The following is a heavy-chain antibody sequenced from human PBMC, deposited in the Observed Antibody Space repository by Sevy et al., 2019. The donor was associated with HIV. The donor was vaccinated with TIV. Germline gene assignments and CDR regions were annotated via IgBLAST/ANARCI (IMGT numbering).Heavy chain of an antibody. V-gene: IGHV3-30-3*01. Sequence: GGSLRLSCAASGFTFSSYAMHWVRQAPGKGLEWVAVISYDGSNKYYADSVKGRFTISRDNSKNTLYLQMNSLRAEDTAVYYCARDGQGFDYWGQGTLVTVSS. CDR1: GFTFSSYA. CDR3: ARDGQGFDY. CDR2: ISYDGSNK. J-gene: IGHJ4*02.